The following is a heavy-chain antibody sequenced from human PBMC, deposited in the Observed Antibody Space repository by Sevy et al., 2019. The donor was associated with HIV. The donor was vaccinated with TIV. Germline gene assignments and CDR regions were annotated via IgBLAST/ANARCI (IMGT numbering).Heavy chain of an antibody. CDR1: GFSISGYG. V-gene: IGHV3-33*01. D-gene: IGHD6-19*01. CDR2: IWYDGTNK. J-gene: IGHJ4*02. Sequence: GGSLRLSCAASGFSISGYGMHWVRQAPGKGLEWVAVIWYDGTNKEYADSVKGRLTIPRDNSKNTLYLQRNSLRAEDRGVYYCAREDIRVAGIVYYFHSWGQGTLVTVSS. CDR3: AREDIRVAGIVYYFHS.